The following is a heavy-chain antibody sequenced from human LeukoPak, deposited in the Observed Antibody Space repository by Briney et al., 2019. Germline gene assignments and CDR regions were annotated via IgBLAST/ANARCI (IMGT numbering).Heavy chain of an antibody. CDR1: GGTFTNYA. Sequence: ASVKVSCKASGGTFTNYAMNWVRQAPGQGLEWMGWINTNTGNPTYAQGFTGRFVFSLGTSVSTAYLQISSLKAEDTAVYYCARDLRSSGWYGYYYYYYYMDVWGKGTTVTVSS. CDR2: INTNTGNP. CDR3: ARDLRSSGWYGYYYYYYYMDV. V-gene: IGHV7-4-1*02. J-gene: IGHJ6*03. D-gene: IGHD6-19*01.